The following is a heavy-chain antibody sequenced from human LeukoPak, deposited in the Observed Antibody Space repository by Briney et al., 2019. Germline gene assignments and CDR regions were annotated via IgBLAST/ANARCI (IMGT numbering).Heavy chain of an antibody. CDR1: GGSFSGYY. D-gene: IGHD2-2*01. Sequence: SETLSLTCAVYGGSFSGYYWSWIRQPPGKGLEWIGEINHSGSTNYNPSLTSRVTISVDTSKNQFSLTLSSVTAADTAVYYCARIYCSRWLGYYYYYYMDVWGKGTTVTVSS. J-gene: IGHJ6*03. V-gene: IGHV4-34*01. CDR2: INHSGST. CDR3: ARIYCSRWLGYYYYYYMDV.